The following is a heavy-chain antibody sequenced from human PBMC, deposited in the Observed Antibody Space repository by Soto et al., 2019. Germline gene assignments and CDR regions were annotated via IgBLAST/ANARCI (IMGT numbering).Heavy chain of an antibody. CDR3: ARGNQRWLQLWYFDL. D-gene: IGHD5-12*01. CDR2: IIPIFGTV. Sequence: QVQLVQSGAEVKKPGSSVKVSCKASGGTFSSYAISWVRQAPGQGLEWMGGIIPIFGTVNYAQKFQGRGTITADESTSTAYMELSSLRSEDTAVYYCARGNQRWLQLWYFDLWGRGTLVTVSS. J-gene: IGHJ2*01. V-gene: IGHV1-69*12. CDR1: GGTFSSYA.